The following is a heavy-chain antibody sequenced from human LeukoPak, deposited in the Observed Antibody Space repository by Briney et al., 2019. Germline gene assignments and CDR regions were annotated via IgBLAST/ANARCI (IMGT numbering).Heavy chain of an antibody. J-gene: IGHJ6*03. Sequence: TGGSLRLSCAASGFTFSSYSMNWVRQAPGKGLEWVSSISSSSSYIYYADSVKGRFAISRDNAKNSLYLQMNSLRAEDTAVYYCARDLSTGVGLDGYYYYMDVWGKGTTVTISS. V-gene: IGHV3-21*01. CDR2: ISSSSSYI. CDR3: ARDLSTGVGLDGYYYYMDV. D-gene: IGHD2-2*03. CDR1: GFTFSSYS.